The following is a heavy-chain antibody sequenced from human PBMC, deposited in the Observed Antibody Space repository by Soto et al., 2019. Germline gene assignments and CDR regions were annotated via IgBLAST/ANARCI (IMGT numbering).Heavy chain of an antibody. CDR2: IYYSGST. CDR3: ARDRARDSSSSSFRGYYYYGMDV. Sequence: SETLSLTCTVSGGSISGYYWSWIRQPPGKGLEWIGYIYYSGSTNYNPSLKSRVTISVDTSKNQFSLKLSSVTAADTAVYYCARDRARDSSSSSFRGYYYYGMDVWGQGTTVTVSS. V-gene: IGHV4-59*01. J-gene: IGHJ6*02. D-gene: IGHD6-6*01. CDR1: GGSISGYY.